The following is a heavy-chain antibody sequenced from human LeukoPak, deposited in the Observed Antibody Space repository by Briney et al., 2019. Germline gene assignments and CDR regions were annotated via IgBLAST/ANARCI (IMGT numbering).Heavy chain of an antibody. Sequence: PGGSLRLSCAASGFTFSSSAMSWVRQAPGKGLEWVSAISNNGGYTYYADSVQGRFTISRDNSKNTLYLQMNSLRAEDTAVYYCARDPLGTRPGFDYWGQGTLVTVSS. CDR3: ARDPLGTRPGFDY. J-gene: IGHJ4*02. CDR1: GFTFSSSA. D-gene: IGHD1-1*01. V-gene: IGHV3-23*01. CDR2: ISNNGGYT.